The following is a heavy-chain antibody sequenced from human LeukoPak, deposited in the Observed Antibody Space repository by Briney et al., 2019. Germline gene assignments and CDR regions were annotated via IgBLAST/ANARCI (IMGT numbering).Heavy chain of an antibody. J-gene: IGHJ4*02. CDR1: GFTFSSYA. CDR2: ISGSGGST. V-gene: IGHV3-23*01. Sequence: PGGSLRLSCAASGFTFSSYAMSWVRQAPGKGLEWVSAISGSGGSTYYADSVKGRFTISRDHAKNSLYLQMNSLRAEDTAVYYCARGRNYIVEVTAFINWGQGTLVTVSS. CDR3: ARGRNYIVEVTAFIN. D-gene: IGHD2-21*02.